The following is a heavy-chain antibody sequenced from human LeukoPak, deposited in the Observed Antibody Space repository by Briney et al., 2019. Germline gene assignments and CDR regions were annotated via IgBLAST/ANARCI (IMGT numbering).Heavy chain of an antibody. V-gene: IGHV1-18*01. CDR2: ISAYNGNT. CDR3: ARGGGSGDGYNFDNYYGMDV. CDR1: GYTFTSYG. Sequence: ASVKVSCKASGYTFTSYGISWVRQAPGQGLEWMGWISAYNGNTNYAQKLQGRVTMTTDTSTSTAYVELRSLRSDDTAVYYCARGGGSGDGYNFDNYYGMDVWGQGTTVTVSS. D-gene: IGHD5-24*01. J-gene: IGHJ6*02.